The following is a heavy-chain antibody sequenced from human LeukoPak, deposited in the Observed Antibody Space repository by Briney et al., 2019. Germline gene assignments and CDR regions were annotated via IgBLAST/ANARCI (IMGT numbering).Heavy chain of an antibody. J-gene: IGHJ6*03. CDR1: GFTVSSNY. V-gene: IGHV3-66*01. Sequence: GGSLRLSCAASGFTVSSNYMSWVRQAPGKGLEWVSVIYSGGSTYYADSVKGRFTISRDNSKNTLYLQMNSLRAEDTAVYYCARSGGNSFCYYYYYMDVWGKGTTVTISS. CDR3: ARSGGNSFCYYYYYMDV. CDR2: IYSGGST. D-gene: IGHD4-23*01.